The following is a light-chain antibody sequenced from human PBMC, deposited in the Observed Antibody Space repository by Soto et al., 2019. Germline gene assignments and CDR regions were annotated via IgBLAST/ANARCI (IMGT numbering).Light chain of an antibody. CDR3: QQYNNWPPET. CDR1: QSVSSNN. Sequence: EIVLTQSPGTLSLSPGERATLSCRASQSVSSNNLAWYQQRPGQAPRVVIYGASTRATGIPERFSGSGSGTDFTLTISRLEPEDFAVYYCQQYNNWPPETFGQGTKVDIK. CDR2: GAS. J-gene: IGKJ1*01. V-gene: IGKV3-20*01.